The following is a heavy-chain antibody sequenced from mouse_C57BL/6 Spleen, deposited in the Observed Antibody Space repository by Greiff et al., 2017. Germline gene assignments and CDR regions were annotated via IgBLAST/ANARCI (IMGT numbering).Heavy chain of an antibody. CDR3: ARRDDYDWYFDV. Sequence: VQLQQPGAELVRPGTSVKLSCKASGYTFTSYWMHWVKQRPGQGLEWIGVIDPSDSYTNYNQKFKGKATLTVDTSSSTAYMQLSSLTSEDSAVXYCARRDDYDWYFDVWGTGTTVTVSS. V-gene: IGHV1-59*01. CDR1: GYTFTSYW. CDR2: IDPSDSYT. J-gene: IGHJ1*03. D-gene: IGHD2-4*01.